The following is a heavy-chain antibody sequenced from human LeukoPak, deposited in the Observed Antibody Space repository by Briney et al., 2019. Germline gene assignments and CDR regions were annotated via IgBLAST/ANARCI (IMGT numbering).Heavy chain of an antibody. CDR2: LPSGGGP. D-gene: IGHD1/OR15-1a*01. CDR3: AKTITPFTTNWDNSPGAFDV. Sequence: GGSLRLSCAASGFTFGSYAMTWVRQAPGRGLEWVSSLPSGGGPSYADSAKGRFTVSRDNSKNTLYLQMNSLRADDTAVYYCAKTITPFTTNWDNSPGAFDVWGQGTVVTVSS. V-gene: IGHV3-23*01. CDR1: GFTFGSYA. J-gene: IGHJ3*01.